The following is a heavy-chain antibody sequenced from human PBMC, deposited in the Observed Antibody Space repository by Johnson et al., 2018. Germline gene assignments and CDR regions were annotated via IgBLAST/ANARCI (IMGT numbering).Heavy chain of an antibody. Sequence: EVQLVESGGGLVKPGGSLRLSCVASGFTFNNVWMNWVRQAPGKGLEWVGRIKSKTDGGTTDYAAPVKGRSTISREDSKNPRYHQMNSLKTEDTAVYYCPTADADNYYYYYYKDVWGKGPAVTVSS. V-gene: IGHV3-15*07. CDR3: PTADADNYYYYYYKDV. CDR1: GFTFNNVW. D-gene: IGHD3-22*01. J-gene: IGHJ6*03. CDR2: IKSKTDGGTT.